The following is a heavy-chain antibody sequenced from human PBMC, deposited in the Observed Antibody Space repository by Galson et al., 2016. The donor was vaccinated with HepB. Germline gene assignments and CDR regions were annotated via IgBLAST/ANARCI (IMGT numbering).Heavy chain of an antibody. Sequence: SVKVSCKASGGSFNSHSVSWVRQAPGQGLEWMGRIIPFHGHADQAQRFRDRVTITADKATSTAYMELSRLRPEDPAVYYCASREGGADYWGQGSLVIVSS. CDR1: GGSFNSHS. J-gene: IGHJ4*02. CDR3: ASREGGADY. V-gene: IGHV1-69*02. CDR2: IIPFHGHA. D-gene: IGHD1-26*01.